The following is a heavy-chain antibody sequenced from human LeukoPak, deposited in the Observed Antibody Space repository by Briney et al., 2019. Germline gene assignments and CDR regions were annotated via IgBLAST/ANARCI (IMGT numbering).Heavy chain of an antibody. V-gene: IGHV5-51*01. CDR2: IYPGDSDT. D-gene: IGHD6-19*01. CDR1: GYSFTSYW. Sequence: GESLKISCKGSGYSFTSYWIGWVRQMPGKGLEWMGIIYPGDSDTRYSPSFQGQVTISADKSISTAYLQWSSLKASDTAMYYCARSAEIAVAGAPAFNYWGQGTLVTVSS. J-gene: IGHJ4*02. CDR3: ARSAEIAVAGAPAFNY.